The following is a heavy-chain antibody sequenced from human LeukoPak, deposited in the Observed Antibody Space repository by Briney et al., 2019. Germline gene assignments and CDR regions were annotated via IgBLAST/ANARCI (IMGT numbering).Heavy chain of an antibody. CDR3: ARRLAAAGYLPDY. V-gene: IGHV1-8*02. D-gene: IGHD6-13*01. CDR1: GYTFTGYY. J-gene: IGHJ4*02. CDR2: MNPNSGNT. Sequence: ASVKVSCKASGYTFTGYYMHWVRQAPGQGLEWMGWMNPNSGNTGYAQKFQGRVTMTRDTSINTAYVELSGLTSEDTAVYYCARRLAAAGYLPDYWGPGTLVTVSS.